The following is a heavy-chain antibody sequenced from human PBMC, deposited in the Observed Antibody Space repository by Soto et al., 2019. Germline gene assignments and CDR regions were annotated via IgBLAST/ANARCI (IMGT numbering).Heavy chain of an antibody. D-gene: IGHD2-21*02. V-gene: IGHV4-31*03. CDR2: IYYSGST. J-gene: IGHJ5*02. Sequence: SETLSLTCTVSGGSISSGGYYWGWIRQHPGRGLEWIGYIYYSGSTYYNSSLRSRVSISIATSKNQFSLKLSSVTAADTAVYYCARTGFCGGDCYWFDPWGQGTLVTVSS. CDR3: ARTGFCGGDCYWFDP. CDR1: GGSISSGGYY.